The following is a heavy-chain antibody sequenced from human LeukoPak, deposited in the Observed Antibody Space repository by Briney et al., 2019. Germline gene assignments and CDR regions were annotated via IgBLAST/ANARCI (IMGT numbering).Heavy chain of an antibody. D-gene: IGHD4-17*01. Sequence: SETLSLTCTVSGGSISRSSYYWGWIRQPPGKGLEWIGSIYYSGSTYYNPSLKSRVTISVDTSKNQFSLKLSSVTAADTAVYYCAREGATVTTYWFDPWGQGTLVTVSS. CDR1: GGSISRSSYY. CDR3: AREGATVTTYWFDP. V-gene: IGHV4-39*07. CDR2: IYYSGST. J-gene: IGHJ5*02.